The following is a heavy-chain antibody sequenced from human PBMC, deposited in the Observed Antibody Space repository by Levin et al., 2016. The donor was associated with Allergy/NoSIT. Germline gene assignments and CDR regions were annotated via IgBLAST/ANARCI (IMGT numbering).Heavy chain of an antibody. CDR2: ISYDGSNK. V-gene: IGHV3-30-3*01. Sequence: GESLKISCAASGFTFSSYAMHWVRQAPGKGLEWVAVISYDGSNKYYADSVKGRFTISRDNSKNTLYLQMNSLRAEDTAVYYCARGPAYCGGDCYSGYFDYWGQGTLVTVSS. D-gene: IGHD2-21*01. J-gene: IGHJ4*02. CDR1: GFTFSSYA. CDR3: ARGPAYCGGDCYSGYFDY.